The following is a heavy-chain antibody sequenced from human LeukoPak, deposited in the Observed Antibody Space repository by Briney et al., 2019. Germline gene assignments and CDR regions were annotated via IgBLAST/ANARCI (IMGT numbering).Heavy chain of an antibody. Sequence: GGSLRLSCAASGFTFSSYEMNWVRQAPGKGLEWVSYISSSGSTIYYADSVRGRFTISRDNAKNSLYLHLNSLRAEDTAVYYCARPICGDDCFGYWGQGTLVTVSS. D-gene: IGHD2-21*01. CDR2: ISSSGSTI. CDR1: GFTFSSYE. CDR3: ARPICGDDCFGY. V-gene: IGHV3-48*03. J-gene: IGHJ4*02.